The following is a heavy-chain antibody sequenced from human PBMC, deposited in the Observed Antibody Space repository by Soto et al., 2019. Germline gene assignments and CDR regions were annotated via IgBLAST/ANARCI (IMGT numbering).Heavy chain of an antibody. CDR1: GFPFTTYG. D-gene: IGHD3-10*01. J-gene: IGHJ4*02. CDR3: VGGQNYLDY. Sequence: QVQLVESGGGVVQPGRSLRLSCAASGFPFTTYGMHWVREGPGKGLEWVAVISYDGTNKYYADSVEGRFTISRDNSKNPLYLQMTSLTTEETALYYCVGGQNYLDYRGQGTLVTVSS. CDR2: ISYDGTNK. V-gene: IGHV3-30*03.